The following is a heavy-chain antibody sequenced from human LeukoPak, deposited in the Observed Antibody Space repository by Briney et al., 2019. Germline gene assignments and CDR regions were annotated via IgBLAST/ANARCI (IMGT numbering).Heavy chain of an antibody. J-gene: IGHJ4*02. Sequence: GGSLRLSCAASGFTFRTYAMNWVRQAPGKGLEWVAVISDDGSNKYYAESVKGQFTISRDNSKNTLYLQMNSLRAEDTAVYYCARAFSTTAFDYWGQGTLVTVSS. CDR1: GFTFRTYA. CDR2: ISDDGSNK. CDR3: ARAFSTTAFDY. D-gene: IGHD4-17*01. V-gene: IGHV3-30*04.